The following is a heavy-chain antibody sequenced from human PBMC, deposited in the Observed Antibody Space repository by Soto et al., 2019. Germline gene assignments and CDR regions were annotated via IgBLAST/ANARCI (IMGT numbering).Heavy chain of an antibody. J-gene: IGHJ3*02. Sequence: ASVKVSCKASGYTFTSYGISWVRQAPGQGLEWMGWISAYNGNTNYAQKLQGRVTMTTDTSTSTAYMELRSLRSDDTAVYYCARVSTPPTILGGATFFDIWGKGKMVTVPS. CDR3: ARVSTPPTILGGATFFDI. V-gene: IGHV1-18*01. CDR2: ISAYNGNT. CDR1: GYTFTSYG. D-gene: IGHD3-3*01.